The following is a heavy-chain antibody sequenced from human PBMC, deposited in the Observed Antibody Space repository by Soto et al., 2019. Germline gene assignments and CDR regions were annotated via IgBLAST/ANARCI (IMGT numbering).Heavy chain of an antibody. CDR2: IYYSGST. V-gene: IGHV4-39*01. CDR1: GGSINRSTHY. D-gene: IGHD6-13*01. CDR3: ASPLGLDQRLVHDAFDI. J-gene: IGHJ3*02. Sequence: QLQLQESGPGLVKPSETLSLTCTVSGGSINRSTHYWGWIRQPPGKGLEWIGSIYYSGSTYYNPSLKSRVTISVDTSKNQFSLKLSSVTAADTAVYYCASPLGLDQRLVHDAFDIWGQGTMVTVSS.